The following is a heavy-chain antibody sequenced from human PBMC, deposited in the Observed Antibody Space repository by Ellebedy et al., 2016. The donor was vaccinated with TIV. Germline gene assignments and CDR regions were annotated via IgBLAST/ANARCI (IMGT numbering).Heavy chain of an antibody. J-gene: IGHJ4*02. D-gene: IGHD3-3*01. CDR2: IKQDGSQK. V-gene: IGHV3-7*03. CDR1: GFAFSSYW. Sequence: GESLKISCAASGFAFSSYWMGWVRQAPGTGLEWVANIKQDGSQKFSVDSVKGRFTISRDNAKNSLYLQLNSLRAEDTAVYYCARLGTTIVWHFDYWGQGTLVTVSS. CDR3: ARLGTTIVWHFDY.